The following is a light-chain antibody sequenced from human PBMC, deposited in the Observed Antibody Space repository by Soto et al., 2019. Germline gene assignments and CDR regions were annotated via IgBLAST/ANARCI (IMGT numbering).Light chain of an antibody. CDR3: QQYDNLPLT. V-gene: IGKV1-33*01. Sequence: DIQMTQSPSSLSASVGDRVTITCQASQDISRYLNWYQHKPGKGPKLLIYDASNLETRVPSRFSGSGSGTDFTFTISSLQPEDFATYYCQQYDNLPLTFGGGTKVDIK. J-gene: IGKJ4*01. CDR2: DAS. CDR1: QDISRY.